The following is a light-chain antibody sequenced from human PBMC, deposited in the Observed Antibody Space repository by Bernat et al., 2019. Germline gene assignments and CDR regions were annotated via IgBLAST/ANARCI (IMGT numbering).Light chain of an antibody. V-gene: IGKV1-5*03. Sequence: DIHMTQSPSTLSASVGDRVTITCRASQSISSWLAWYQQKPGKAPKFLIYKASNLESGVPSRFSGSGSGTEFTLTISSLQPDDFATYFCQHYDSYPLTFGGGTKVGSK. CDR3: QHYDSYPLT. J-gene: IGKJ4*01. CDR2: KAS. CDR1: QSISSW.